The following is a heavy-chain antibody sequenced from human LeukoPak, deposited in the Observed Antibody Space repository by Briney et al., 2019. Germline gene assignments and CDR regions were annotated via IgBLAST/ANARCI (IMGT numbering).Heavy chain of an antibody. CDR2: IYYSGNT. V-gene: IGHV4-59*08. D-gene: IGHD3-3*01. CDR1: GGSISSYY. J-gene: IGHJ6*03. Sequence: KSSETLSLTCTVSGGSISSYYWSWIRQPPGKGLEWIGYIYYSGNTNYNPSLKSRVTMSVDTSKNQFSLKLSSVTAADTAVYYCARNVLRFLEWSSPPSGDAYYYYYMDVWGKGTTVTVSS. CDR3: ARNVLRFLEWSSPPSGDAYYYYYMDV.